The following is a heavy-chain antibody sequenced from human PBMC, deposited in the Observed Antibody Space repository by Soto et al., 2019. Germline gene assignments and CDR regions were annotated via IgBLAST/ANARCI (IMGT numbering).Heavy chain of an antibody. Sequence: EVQLVESGGGLVKPGGSLRLSCEDSGFTFSSYTMNWVRRAPGKGLEWVSSISSRSTNTHYADSVRGRFTISRDNAKRSLYLQMNSLRADATAGYYCARGPRYYFDYWGQGTLVTVSS. CDR3: ARGPRYYFDY. CDR1: GFTFSSYT. V-gene: IGHV3-21*02. J-gene: IGHJ4*02. CDR2: ISSRSTNT.